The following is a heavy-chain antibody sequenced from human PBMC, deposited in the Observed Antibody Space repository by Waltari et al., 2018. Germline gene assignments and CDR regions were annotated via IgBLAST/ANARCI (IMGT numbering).Heavy chain of an antibody. CDR3: ARSPYDTSGLDY. V-gene: IGHV3-53*01. J-gene: IGHJ4*02. D-gene: IGHD3-22*01. CDR1: GFTVSSNY. CDR2: IYTSGST. Sequence: EVQLVESGGVLIQPGGSLRLSCAVSGFTVSSNYMNWVRQAPGKGLEWVSSIYTSGSTYDADSVKGRFTISRDNSKNTLYLQMNSLRAEDTAVFYCARSPYDTSGLDYWGQGTLVTVSS.